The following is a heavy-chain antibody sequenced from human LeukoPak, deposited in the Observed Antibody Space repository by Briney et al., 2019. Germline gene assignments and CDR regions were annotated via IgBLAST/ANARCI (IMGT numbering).Heavy chain of an antibody. CDR2: ISYDGSNK. D-gene: IGHD6-13*01. Sequence: GGSLRLSCAASGFTFSSYGMSWVRQAPGKGLEWVAVISYDGSNKYYADSVKGRFTISRDNSKNTLYLQMNSLRAEDTAVYYCARGGLAAAGSFDYWGQGTLVTVSS. V-gene: IGHV3-30*03. J-gene: IGHJ4*02. CDR3: ARGGLAAAGSFDY. CDR1: GFTFSSYG.